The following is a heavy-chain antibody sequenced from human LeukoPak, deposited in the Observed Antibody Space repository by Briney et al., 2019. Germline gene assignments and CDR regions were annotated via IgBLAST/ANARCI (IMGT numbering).Heavy chain of an antibody. Sequence: ASETLSLTCTVSGGSISSSSYYWGWIRQPPGKGLEWIGSIFYSGSTHYNPSLKSRVTISVDTSKNQFSLRLSSVTAADTAVYYCARRYCSSTNCFADYYYGMDVWGQGTTVTVSS. CDR1: GGSISSSSYY. J-gene: IGHJ6*02. CDR3: ARRYCSSTNCFADYYYGMDV. V-gene: IGHV4-39*01. CDR2: IFYSGST. D-gene: IGHD2-2*01.